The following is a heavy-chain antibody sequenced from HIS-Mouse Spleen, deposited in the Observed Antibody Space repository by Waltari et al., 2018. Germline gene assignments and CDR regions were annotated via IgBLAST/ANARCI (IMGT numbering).Heavy chain of an antibody. CDR1: GVTVRSNY. J-gene: IGHJ6*02. Sequence: EVQLVESGGGLIQPVGSLRLSCASSGVTVRSNYMSCVRQAPGKGLEWVSVIYSGGSTYYADSVKGRFTISRDNSKNTLYLQMNSLRAEDTAVYYCARDTVIAARSYGMDVWGQGTTVTVSS. V-gene: IGHV3-53*01. CDR3: ARDTVIAARSYGMDV. CDR2: IYSGGST. D-gene: IGHD6-6*01.